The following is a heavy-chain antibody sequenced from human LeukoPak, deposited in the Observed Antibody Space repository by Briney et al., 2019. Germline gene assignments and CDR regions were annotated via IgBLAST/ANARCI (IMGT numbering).Heavy chain of an antibody. J-gene: IGHJ3*01. D-gene: IGHD5/OR15-5a*01. Sequence: GGSLRLSCGASGFTFRNYGMHWVRQAPGKGLEWVAIIWYDRSKKYYADSVKGRFTISRDNSKNTLYLQMNSLRVEDTAVYYCARSHPRTSVFDFGGQGTMVTLSS. CDR2: IWYDRSKK. CDR3: ARSHPRTSVFDF. CDR1: GFTFRNYG. V-gene: IGHV3-33*01.